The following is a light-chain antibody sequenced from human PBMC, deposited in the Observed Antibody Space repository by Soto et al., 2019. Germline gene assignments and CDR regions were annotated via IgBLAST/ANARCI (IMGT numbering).Light chain of an antibody. J-gene: IGKJ4*01. CDR1: QSISTW. Sequence: IQMTHSPSTLPASVGDRVTITCRSNQSISTWLAWYQQKPGKAPNLLIYKASRLETGVPSRFSGSGSRTELTVAISLMQHDDFDNHYCKQYNSYSKLNFGGGNKVDIK. V-gene: IGKV1-5*03. CDR2: KAS. CDR3: KQYNSYSKLN.